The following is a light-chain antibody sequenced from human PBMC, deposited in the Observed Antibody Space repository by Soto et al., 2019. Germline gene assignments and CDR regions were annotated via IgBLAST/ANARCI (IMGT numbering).Light chain of an antibody. CDR2: NTN. V-gene: IGLV1-47*02. Sequence: QSVLTQPPSASGTPGQRVTISCSGSNSNIGRNYVYWYQQLPGTAPKLLIYNTNQRPSGVPDRFSGSKSGTSASLAISGLRSEDETDYYCAAWDDSLSGVVFGGGTKVTVL. J-gene: IGLJ3*02. CDR3: AAWDDSLSGVV. CDR1: NSNIGRNY.